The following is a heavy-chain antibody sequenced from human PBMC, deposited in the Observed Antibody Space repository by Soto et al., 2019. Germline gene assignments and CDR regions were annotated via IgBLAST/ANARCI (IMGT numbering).Heavy chain of an antibody. CDR1: GGSISSNNW. Sequence: QVQLQESGPGLVKPSGTLSLTCAVSGGSISSNNWWHWVRQPPGKGLEGIGEIYHSGGTNYSPPLKSRVTMSMDKSKNQLSLSLSSMTAADTAVYYFARERGAGTYQRFAFLGQGTLVTVSS. J-gene: IGHJ4*02. CDR3: ARERGAGTYQRFAF. D-gene: IGHD1-1*01. CDR2: IYHSGGT. V-gene: IGHV4-4*02.